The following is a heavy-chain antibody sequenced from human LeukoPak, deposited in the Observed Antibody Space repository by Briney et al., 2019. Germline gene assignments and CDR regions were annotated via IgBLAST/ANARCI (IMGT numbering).Heavy chain of an antibody. CDR2: IDPSDSYT. V-gene: IGHV5-10-1*01. J-gene: IGHJ6*02. Sequence: GESLKISCKGSGYSFTSYWISWVRQMPGKGLEWVGRIDPSDSYTNYSPSFQGHVTISAAKSISTAYLQWSSLKASHTAMYYCAIKYYYYYGMDVWGQGTTVTVSS. CDR3: AIKYYYYYGMDV. CDR1: GYSFTSYW.